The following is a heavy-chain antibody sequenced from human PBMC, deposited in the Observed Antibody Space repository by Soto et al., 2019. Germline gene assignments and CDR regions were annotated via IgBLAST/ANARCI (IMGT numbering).Heavy chain of an antibody. CDR2: ISSSASTI. Sequence: PGGSLRLSCEASGFTFSDHSMNWVRQAPGKGLEWISYISSSASTIKYADSVEGRFTISRDNAKNSLYLQMNSLRAEDTAVYYCARDWTDGSGGRCRYYYFMDGWGKGTKVTVSS. V-gene: IGHV3-48*01. J-gene: IGHJ6*03. CDR3: ARDWTDGSGGRCRYYYFMDG. D-gene: IGHD2-15*01. CDR1: GFTFSDHS.